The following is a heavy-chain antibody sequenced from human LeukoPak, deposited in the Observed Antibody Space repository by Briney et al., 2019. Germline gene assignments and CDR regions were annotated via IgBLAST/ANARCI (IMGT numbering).Heavy chain of an antibody. J-gene: IGHJ5*02. D-gene: IGHD4-17*01. CDR2: IYYSGST. CDR3: ARESMVYGDYVGGWFDP. CDR1: GDSISSYY. Sequence: SETLSLTCTVSGDSISSYYWSWIRQPPGKGLEWIGYIYYSGSTNYNPSLKSRVTISVDTSKNQFSLKLSSVTAADTAVYYCARESMVYGDYVGGWFDPWGQGTLVTVSS. V-gene: IGHV4-59*01.